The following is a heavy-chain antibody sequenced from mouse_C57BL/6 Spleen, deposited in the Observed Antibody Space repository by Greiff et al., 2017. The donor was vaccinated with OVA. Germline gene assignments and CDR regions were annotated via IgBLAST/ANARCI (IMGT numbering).Heavy chain of an antibody. V-gene: IGHV1-52*01. J-gene: IGHJ3*01. CDR2: IDPSDSET. CDR1: GCTFTSYW. D-gene: IGHD2-5*01. CDR3: ARSGYSNPAY. Sequence: QVQLQQPGAELVRPGSSVKLSCKASGCTFTSYWMHWVKQRPIQGLEWIGNIDPSDSETHYNQKFKDKATLTVDKSSSTAYMQLSSLTSEDSAVYYCARSGYSNPAYWGQGTLVTVSA.